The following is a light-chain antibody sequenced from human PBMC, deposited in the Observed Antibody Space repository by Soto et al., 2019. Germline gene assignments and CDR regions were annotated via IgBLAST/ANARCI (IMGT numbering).Light chain of an antibody. CDR3: SSYTSSSTYV. CDR1: SSDVGGYNY. J-gene: IGLJ1*01. Sequence: QSALTQPASVSGSPGQSITISCTGTSSDVGGYNYVSWYQQHPGKAPKLMIYDVSNRPSGVSNLVSGSKSGNTASLTISGLQAEDEADYYCSSYTSSSTYVFGTGTQLTVL. CDR2: DVS. V-gene: IGLV2-14*01.